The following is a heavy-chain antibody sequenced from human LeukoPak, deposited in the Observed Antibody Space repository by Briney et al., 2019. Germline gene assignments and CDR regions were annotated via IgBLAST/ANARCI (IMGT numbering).Heavy chain of an antibody. V-gene: IGHV3-72*01. D-gene: IGHD3-10*01. CDR3: GDLGSAGTDH. J-gene: IGHJ4*02. Sequence: GGSLRLSCAASGFTFSPHYMDWVRQSPGQGLEWVGLIRNKANGYATIYAASVKGRFTISRDDSKNSVYLQMDSLKTEDTAVYYCGDLGSAGTDHWGQGTLVTVSS. CDR1: GFTFSPHY. CDR2: IRNKANGYAT.